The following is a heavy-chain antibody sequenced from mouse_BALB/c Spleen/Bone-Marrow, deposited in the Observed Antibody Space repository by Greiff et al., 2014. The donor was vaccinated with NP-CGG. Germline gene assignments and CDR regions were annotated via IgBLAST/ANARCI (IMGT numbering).Heavy chain of an antibody. CDR3: ARRWFAY. V-gene: IGHV5-4*02. J-gene: IGHJ3*01. Sequence: EVQLVESGGGLVKPGGSLKLSCAASGFTFSDYYMHWVRQTPEKRLEWVATISDGGSYTYYTDSLKGRFTFSRDNAKNTLYLEMSSLKSEDTAVYYCARRWFAYWGQGTLVTVSA. CDR2: ISDGGSYT. CDR1: GFTFSDYY.